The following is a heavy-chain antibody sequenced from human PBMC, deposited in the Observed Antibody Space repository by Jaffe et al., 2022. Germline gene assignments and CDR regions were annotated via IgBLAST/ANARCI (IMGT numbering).Heavy chain of an antibody. D-gene: IGHD6-19*01. J-gene: IGHJ4*02. CDR3: ARRVAGTYYFDY. Sequence: QVQLQESGPGLVKPSETLSLTCAVSGYSISSGYYWGWIRQPPGKGLEWIGSIYHSGSTYYNPSLKSRVTISVDTSKNQFSLKLSSVTAADTAVYYCARRVAGTYYFDYWGQGTLVTVSS. CDR1: GYSISSGYY. CDR2: IYHSGST. V-gene: IGHV4-38-2*01.